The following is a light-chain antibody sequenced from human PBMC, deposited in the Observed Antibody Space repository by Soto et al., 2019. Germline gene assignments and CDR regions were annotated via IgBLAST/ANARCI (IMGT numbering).Light chain of an antibody. CDR3: SSYTTSNTYV. CDR2: EVT. Sequence: QSALTQPASVSGPPGQSITISCTGTSSDVGGYNYVSWYQQHPGKAPKLMIYEVTNRPSGVSNRFSGSKSGNTASLTISGLQAEDEADYYCSSYTTSNTYVFGTGTKVP. V-gene: IGLV2-14*01. CDR1: SSDVGGYNY. J-gene: IGLJ1*01.